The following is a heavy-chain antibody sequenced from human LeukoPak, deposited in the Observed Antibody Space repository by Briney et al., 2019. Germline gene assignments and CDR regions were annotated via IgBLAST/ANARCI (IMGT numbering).Heavy chain of an antibody. CDR2: IYYSGST. J-gene: IGHJ4*02. Sequence: SETLSLTCTVSGGPISSFYWSWIRQPPGKGLEWIGYIYYSGSTNYNPSLKSRVTISVDTSKNQFSLKLSSVTAADTAVYYCARGKGPLYFDYWGQGTLVTVSS. CDR3: ARGKGPLYFDY. CDR1: GGPISSFY. V-gene: IGHV4-59*01.